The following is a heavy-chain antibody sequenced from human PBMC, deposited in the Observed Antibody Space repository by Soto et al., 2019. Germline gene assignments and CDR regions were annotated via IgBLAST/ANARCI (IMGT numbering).Heavy chain of an antibody. CDR3: ARDSSNYDGGSGYYRNYGMEG. Sequence: RLSCAASGFTFSSYAMHWVRQAPGKGLEWVAVISYDGSNKYYADSVKGRFTISRDNSKNTLYLQMNSLRAEDTAVYYCARDSSNYDGGSGYYRNYGMEGWGQGPAVTVTS. D-gene: IGHD3-3*01. CDR1: GFTFSSYA. CDR2: ISYDGSNK. J-gene: IGHJ6*02. V-gene: IGHV3-30-3*01.